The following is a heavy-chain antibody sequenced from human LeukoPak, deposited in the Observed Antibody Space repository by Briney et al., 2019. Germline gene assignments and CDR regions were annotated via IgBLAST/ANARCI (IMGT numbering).Heavy chain of an antibody. D-gene: IGHD5-24*01. CDR1: GFTGSSNY. Sequence: GGSLGLSCAASGFTGSSNYMSWVRQAPGKGLEWVSIISGGGGTYYADSVKDRFTISRDNSKSTLYLQMKSLRAEDTAVYYCASRDKGYYYGLDVWGQGTTVTVSS. J-gene: IGHJ6*02. CDR2: ISGGGGT. CDR3: ASRDKGYYYGLDV. V-gene: IGHV3-66*01.